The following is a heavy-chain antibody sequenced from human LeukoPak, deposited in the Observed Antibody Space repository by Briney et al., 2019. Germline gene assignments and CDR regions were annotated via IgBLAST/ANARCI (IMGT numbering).Heavy chain of an antibody. V-gene: IGHV3-30*03. CDR2: ISYGGSNK. CDR3: ALGEYYDILTGYTSADAFDI. Sequence: GGSLRFSCAASAFSFSANGMLRHAQAPGKELKGVIVISYGGSNKYYADSVKGRFTISRDNSKNTLYLQMNSLRAEDTAVYYCALGEYYDILTGYTSADAFDIWGQGTMVTVSS. CDR1: AFSFSANG. J-gene: IGHJ3*02. D-gene: IGHD3-9*01.